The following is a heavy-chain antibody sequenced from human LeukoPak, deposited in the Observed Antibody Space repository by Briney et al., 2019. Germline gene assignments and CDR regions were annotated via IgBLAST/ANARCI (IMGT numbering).Heavy chain of an antibody. V-gene: IGHV3-21*01. D-gene: IGHD2-8*01. J-gene: IGHJ4*02. CDR3: AREALSSVDY. CDR1: GFTFRTYT. Sequence: GGSLRPSCAASGFTFRTYTMHWVRQAPGKGLEWVSSISSSSSYIHYADSLKGRFTISRDNAKNSLFLQMNSLRAEDTAVYYCAREALSSVDYWGQGTLVTVSS. CDR2: ISSSSSYI.